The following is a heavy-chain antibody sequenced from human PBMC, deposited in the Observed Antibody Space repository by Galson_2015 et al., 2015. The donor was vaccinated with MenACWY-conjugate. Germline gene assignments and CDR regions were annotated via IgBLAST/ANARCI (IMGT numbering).Heavy chain of an antibody. CDR1: GFTFGSYW. J-gene: IGHJ5*02. CDR2: IDRTGSST. V-gene: IGHV3-74*01. D-gene: IGHD1-26*01. Sequence: SLRLSCAASGFTFGSYWMHWVRQAPGKGLEWVSRIDRTGSSTNYADSVKGRFTISRDNAKNTLYLQMNSLRAEDTAVYYCAKERNDTTAPLPSSCFVPWGHGTL. CDR3: AKERNDTTAPLPSSCFVP.